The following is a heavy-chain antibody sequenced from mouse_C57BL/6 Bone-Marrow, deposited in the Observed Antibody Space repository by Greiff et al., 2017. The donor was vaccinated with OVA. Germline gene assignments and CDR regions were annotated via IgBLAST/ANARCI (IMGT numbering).Heavy chain of an antibody. Sequence: EVQLVESGGGLVKPGGSLKLSCAASGFTFSSYAMSWVRQTPEKRLEWVATISDGGSYTYYPDNVKGRFTISRDNAKNNLYLQMSHLKSEDTAMYYYARDRTTMITTTYFDYWGQGTTLTVSS. CDR3: ARDRTTMITTTYFDY. J-gene: IGHJ2*01. D-gene: IGHD2-4*01. CDR1: GFTFSSYA. CDR2: ISDGGSYT. V-gene: IGHV5-4*01.